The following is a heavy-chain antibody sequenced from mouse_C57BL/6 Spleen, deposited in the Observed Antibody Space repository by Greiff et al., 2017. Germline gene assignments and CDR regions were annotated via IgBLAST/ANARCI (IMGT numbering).Heavy chain of an antibody. CDR1: GYSFTSYY. CDR2: IYPGSGNT. J-gene: IGHJ2*01. Sequence: VQLQQSGPELVKPGASVKISCKASGYSFTSYYIHWVKQRPGQGLEWIGWIYPGSGNTKYNEKFKGKATLTADTSSSTAYMQLSSLTSEDSAVYYCARSPLITTVVARGYFDYWGQGTTLTVSS. D-gene: IGHD1-1*01. CDR3: ARSPLITTVVARGYFDY. V-gene: IGHV1-66*01.